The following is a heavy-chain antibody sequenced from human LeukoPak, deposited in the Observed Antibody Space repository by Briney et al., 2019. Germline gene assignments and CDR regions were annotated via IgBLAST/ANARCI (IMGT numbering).Heavy chain of an antibody. CDR1: GFTFSSFA. CDR2: ISGTGGST. Sequence: GGSLRLSCAASGFTFSSFAMNWVRQAPGKGLEWVSGISGTGGSTYHADSVKGRFTISRDNSKKMLYLQMDSLRAEDTALYYCAKEDPGYYFYYTEAWGGGTTVTASS. CDR3: AKEDPGYYFYYTEA. J-gene: IGHJ6*03. V-gene: IGHV3-23*01.